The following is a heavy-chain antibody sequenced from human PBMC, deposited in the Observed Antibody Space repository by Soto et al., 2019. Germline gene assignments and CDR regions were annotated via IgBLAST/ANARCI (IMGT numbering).Heavy chain of an antibody. V-gene: IGHV1-8*01. Sequence: PSLYVSCKASGYTLTSYDINWVLQATGQGLEWMGWMNPNSGNTGYAQKFQGRVTMTRNTSISTAYMELSSLRSEDTAVYYCARGEASAGFDPWGQRTLVSVSS. CDR1: GYTLTSYD. D-gene: IGHD2-2*01. J-gene: IGHJ5*02. CDR2: MNPNSGNT. CDR3: ARGEASAGFDP.